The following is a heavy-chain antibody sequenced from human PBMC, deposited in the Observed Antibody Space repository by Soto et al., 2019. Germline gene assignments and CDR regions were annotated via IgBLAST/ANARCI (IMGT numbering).Heavy chain of an antibody. CDR1: AGSISTYF. Sequence: LSLTCTVSAGSISTYFWIWIRQPPGKGLEWIGYIYYSGTTNYNPSLKSRVTILLDTSKNQFYLRLSSVTAADTAVYYCARGRGGTYDAFYIWGQGTLVTVAS. D-gene: IGHD1-26*01. J-gene: IGHJ3*02. CDR2: IYYSGTT. CDR3: ARGRGGTYDAFYI. V-gene: IGHV4-59*01.